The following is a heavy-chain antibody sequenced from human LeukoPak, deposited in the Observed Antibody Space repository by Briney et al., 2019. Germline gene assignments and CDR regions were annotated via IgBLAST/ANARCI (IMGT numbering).Heavy chain of an antibody. Sequence: PGGSLRLSCEISGFTFSRFAMNWVRQAPGQGLEWISIISGSGSSAYYADSVKGRFIVSRDNFKNTVNLEMSSLRVEDTAVYYCARSLRRGIAAAGPNYYYMDVWGKGTTVTVSS. CDR2: ISGSGSSA. D-gene: IGHD6-13*01. CDR1: GFTFSRFA. V-gene: IGHV3-23*01. J-gene: IGHJ6*03. CDR3: ARSLRRGIAAAGPNYYYMDV.